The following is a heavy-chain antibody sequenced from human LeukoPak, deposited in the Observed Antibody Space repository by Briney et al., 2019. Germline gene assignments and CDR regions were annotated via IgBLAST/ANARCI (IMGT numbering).Heavy chain of an antibody. CDR3: ARARGYCSSTSCYRWFDP. Sequence: SETLSLTCTVSGGSISSYYWSWIRQPPGKGLEWIGYIYYSGSTYYNPSLKSRVTISVDTSKNQFSLKLSSVTAADTAVYYCARARGYCSSTSCYRWFDPWGQGTLVTVSS. V-gene: IGHV4-59*01. D-gene: IGHD2-2*01. CDR2: IYYSGST. CDR1: GGSISSYY. J-gene: IGHJ5*02.